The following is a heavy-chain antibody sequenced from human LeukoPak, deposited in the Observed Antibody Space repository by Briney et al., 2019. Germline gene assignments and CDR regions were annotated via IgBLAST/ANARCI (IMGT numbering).Heavy chain of an antibody. CDR3: AKSLSFANTDGFDV. J-gene: IGHJ3*01. CDR2: ISGSGGHT. CDR1: GFTFDSYW. V-gene: IGHV3-23*01. Sequence: GGSLRLSCAASGFTFDSYWMSWVRLAPGKGLEWVSGISGSGGHTYYTDSVKGRFTISRDNSKNTLYLQMNSLRVEDTALYFCAKSLSFANTDGFDVWGQGTMVTVSS.